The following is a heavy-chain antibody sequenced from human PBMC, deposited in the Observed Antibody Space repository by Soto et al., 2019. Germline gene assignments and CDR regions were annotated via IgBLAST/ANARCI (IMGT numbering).Heavy chain of an antibody. J-gene: IGHJ4*02. CDR2: IHYSGST. CDR3: TRGGDAYKNGH. V-gene: IGHV4-61*01. CDR1: GGFVNLGTYY. D-gene: IGHD2-21*01. Sequence: ASETLSLTCTGPGGFVNLGTYYWSWIRQPPGKGLEWIGFIHYSGSTNYNPSLKSRVTMSVDTSKNQFSLKLTSVNAADTAVYYCTRGGDAYKNGHWGQGTLVTVSS.